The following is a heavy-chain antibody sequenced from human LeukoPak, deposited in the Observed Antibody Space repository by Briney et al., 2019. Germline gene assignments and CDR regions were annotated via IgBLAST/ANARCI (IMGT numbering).Heavy chain of an antibody. CDR3: AKDGAWLRFDD. CDR1: GFTFSSYA. D-gene: IGHD5-12*01. J-gene: IGHJ4*02. Sequence: PGGSLRLSCAASGFTFSSYAMHWVRQAPGKGLEWVSGISPGGGPTYYADSVRGRFTISRDDSKNTLYLQMKNLRAEDTAVYYCAKDGAWLRFDDWGQGTLVTVSS. CDR2: ISPGGGPT. V-gene: IGHV3-23*01.